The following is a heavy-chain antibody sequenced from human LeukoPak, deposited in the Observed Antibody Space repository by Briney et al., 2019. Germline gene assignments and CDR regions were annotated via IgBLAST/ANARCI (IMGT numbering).Heavy chain of an antibody. J-gene: IGHJ4*02. CDR3: AKDRRAAMVTSLDY. CDR2: IRYDGTNE. Sequence: QPGGSLRLSCAASGFTFSSYGMHWVRQAPGEGLEWVTFIRYDGTNEYYADSVKGRFTISRDSSKNTLYLQMNSLRAEDTAVYYCAKDRRAAMVTSLDYWGQGTLVTVSS. V-gene: IGHV3-30*02. D-gene: IGHD5-18*01. CDR1: GFTFSSYG.